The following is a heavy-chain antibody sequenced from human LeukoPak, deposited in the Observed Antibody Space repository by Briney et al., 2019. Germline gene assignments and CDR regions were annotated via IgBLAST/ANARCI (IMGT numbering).Heavy chain of an antibody. D-gene: IGHD1-26*01. V-gene: IGHV4-39*01. CDR2: IYYTGNT. CDR1: GASISGSGYY. J-gene: IGHJ4*02. Sequence: SETLSLTCAVSGASISGSGYYLGWIRQHPGKGLEWIGNIYYTGNTYYNASLQSRVTISIDTSKNQFSLRLNSVTAADTAMYYCAKSGGYGLIDYWGQGTLVTVSS. CDR3: AKSGGYGLIDY.